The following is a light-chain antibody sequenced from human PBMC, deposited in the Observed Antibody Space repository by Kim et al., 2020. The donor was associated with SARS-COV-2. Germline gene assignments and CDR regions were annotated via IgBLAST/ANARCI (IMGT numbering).Light chain of an antibody. Sequence: VALGQTVRITDQGHSLRSYYATWYQQKPGQAPILVIYGKNNRPSGIPDRFSGSSSGNTASLTITGTQAGDEADYYCNSRDSNDNVVFGGGTQLTVL. CDR3: NSRDSNDNVV. J-gene: IGLJ2*01. CDR2: GKN. V-gene: IGLV3-19*01. CDR1: SLRSYY.